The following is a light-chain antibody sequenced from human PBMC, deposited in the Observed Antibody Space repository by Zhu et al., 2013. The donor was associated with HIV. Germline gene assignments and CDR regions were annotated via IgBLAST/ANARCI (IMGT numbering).Light chain of an antibody. Sequence: QSALTQPPSASGSPGQSVTISCTGTSSDVGGYNYVSWYQQHPGKAPKLIIYEVTKRPSGVPDRFSGSKSGNTASLTVSGLQTEDEADYYCSSYVGINNLGVFGGGTKLTVL. CDR1: SSDVGGYNY. J-gene: IGLJ2*01. CDR3: SSYVGINNLGV. CDR2: EVT. V-gene: IGLV2-8*01.